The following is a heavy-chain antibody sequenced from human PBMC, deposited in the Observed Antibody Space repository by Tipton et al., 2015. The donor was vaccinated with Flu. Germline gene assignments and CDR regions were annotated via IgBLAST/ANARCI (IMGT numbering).Heavy chain of an antibody. CDR2: IYSGGST. CDR1: GFSVSSNY. Sequence: SLRLSCAASGFSVSSNYMNWVCQAPGKGLELVSVIYSGGSTYYAVSVKGRFTISRDNSKNTLYLQMNSLRAEDTAVYYCVRAAYGCTCTHYYYYGMDGLSHGTTVTVSS. CDR3: VRAAYGCTCTHYYYYGMDG. J-gene: IGHJ6*02. D-gene: IGHD4-17*01. V-gene: IGHV3-53*01.